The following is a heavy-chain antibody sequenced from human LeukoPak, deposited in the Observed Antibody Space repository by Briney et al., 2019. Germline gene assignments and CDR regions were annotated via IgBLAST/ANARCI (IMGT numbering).Heavy chain of an antibody. J-gene: IGHJ5*02. V-gene: IGHV4-30-4*08. CDR2: IYYSGST. CDR1: GGSISSGDYY. Sequence: SETLSLTCTVSGGSISSGDYYWRWVGQPPGTGLEWLGYIYYSGSTYYNPSLKSRLTISVDTSKNQFSLKLRSVTAADTAVYYCARGLHWSGSNCFDPWGQGTLVTVSS. CDR3: ARGLHWSGSNCFDP. D-gene: IGHD3-3*01.